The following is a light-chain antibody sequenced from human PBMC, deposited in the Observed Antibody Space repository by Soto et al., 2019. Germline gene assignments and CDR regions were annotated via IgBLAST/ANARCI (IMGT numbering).Light chain of an antibody. CDR2: SND. V-gene: IGLV1-44*01. J-gene: IGLJ2*01. CDR3: AAWDDSLSGPV. Sequence: QSVLTQPPSASGTPGQRVTISCSGSSSNIGSNTVNWYQQVPGTAPKLLIYSNDQRPSGVPDRFSGSKSGTSASLAISGLQSEDEADYSCAAWDDSLSGPVFGGGTKVTV. CDR1: SSNIGSNT.